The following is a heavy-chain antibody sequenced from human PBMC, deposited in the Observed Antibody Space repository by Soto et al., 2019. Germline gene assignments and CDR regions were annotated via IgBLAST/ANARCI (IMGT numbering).Heavy chain of an antibody. CDR2: ISAYNGNT. CDR3: ARDRGFLAQWDY. CDR1: GYTFTSYG. V-gene: IGHV1-18*01. D-gene: IGHD3-3*01. Sequence: HVQLVQSGAEVKKPGASVKVSCKASGYTFTSYGISWVRQAPGQGLEWMGWISAYNGNTNYAQKLQGRVTMTTDTSISTAYMELSSLRFDDTAVYYCARDRGFLAQWDYWGQGTLVTVSS. J-gene: IGHJ4*02.